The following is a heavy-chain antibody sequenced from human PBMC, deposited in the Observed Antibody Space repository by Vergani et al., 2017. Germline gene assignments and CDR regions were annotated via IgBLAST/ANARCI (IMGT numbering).Heavy chain of an antibody. D-gene: IGHD6-13*01. CDR3: ARDHGSSSRQGYYYYGMDV. J-gene: IGHJ6*02. V-gene: IGHV3-7*04. Sequence: EVQLVESGGGLVQPGGSLRLSCAASGFPFSSYWMSWVRLAPGKGLEWVANIKQDGSEKYYVGSVKGRFTISRDNAKNSLYLQMNSLRAEDTAVYYCARDHGSSSRQGYYYYGMDVWGQGTTVTVSS. CDR1: GFPFSSYW. CDR2: IKQDGSEK.